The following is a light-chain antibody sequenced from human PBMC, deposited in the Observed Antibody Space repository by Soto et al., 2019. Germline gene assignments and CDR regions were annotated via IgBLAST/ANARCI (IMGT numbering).Light chain of an antibody. CDR2: DAL. CDR3: QQRNNWPRFT. Sequence: EIVLTQSPATLSLSPGQRATLSCRASQSVGRYLAWYQHKPGQAPRLLIYDALYRATGIPARFGGSGSGTDLTLTISSREPEDVAVYYCQQRNNWPRFTFGPGTKVDIK. J-gene: IGKJ3*01. V-gene: IGKV3-11*01. CDR1: QSVGRY.